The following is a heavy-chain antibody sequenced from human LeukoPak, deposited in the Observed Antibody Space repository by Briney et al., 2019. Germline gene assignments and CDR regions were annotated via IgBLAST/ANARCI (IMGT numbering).Heavy chain of an antibody. J-gene: IGHJ4*02. CDR2: INHSGST. D-gene: IGHD6-19*01. V-gene: IGHV4-34*01. Sequence: SETLSLTCAVYGGSFSGYYWSWIRQPPGKGLEWIGEINHSGSTNYNPSLKSRVTISVDTSKNQFSLKLSSVTAADTAVYYCARGRGYRAVAGTPIFLFDYWGQGTLVTVSS. CDR3: ARGRGYRAVAGTPIFLFDY. CDR1: GGSFSGYY.